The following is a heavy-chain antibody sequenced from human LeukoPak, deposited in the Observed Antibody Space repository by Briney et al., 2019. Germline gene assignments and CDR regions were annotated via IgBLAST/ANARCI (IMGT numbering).Heavy chain of an antibody. CDR3: ARQIDMDV. Sequence: SGGSLRLSCAASGFTVSSSYMNWVRQAPGKGLEWVSYISSSGSTIYYADSVKGRFTISRDNAKNSLYLQMSSLRAEDTAVYYCARQIDMDVWGQGTTVTVSS. CDR1: GFTVSSSY. CDR2: ISSSGSTI. J-gene: IGHJ6*02. V-gene: IGHV3-48*03.